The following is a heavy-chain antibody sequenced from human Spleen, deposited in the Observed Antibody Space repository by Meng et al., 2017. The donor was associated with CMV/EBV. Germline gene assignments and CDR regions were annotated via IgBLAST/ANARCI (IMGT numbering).Heavy chain of an antibody. V-gene: IGHV1-2*02. CDR1: TFNGYY. J-gene: IGHJ5*02. CDR2: INPNSGGT. D-gene: IGHD2-2*01. Sequence: TFNGYYMHWGRQAPGQGLEWMGWINPNSGGTNYAQKFQGRVTMTRDTSISTAYMELSRLRSDDTAVYYCARDGRYCSSTSCHPNWFDPWGQGTLVTVSS. CDR3: ARDGRYCSSTSCHPNWFDP.